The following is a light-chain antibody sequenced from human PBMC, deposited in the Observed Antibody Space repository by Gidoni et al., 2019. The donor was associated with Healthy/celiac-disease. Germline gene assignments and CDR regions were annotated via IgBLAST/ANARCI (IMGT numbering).Light chain of an antibody. CDR2: GAS. J-gene: IGKJ1*01. Sequence: EMGLTQSPGTLSLSPGEGATLSCRASQSVSSSYLAWYQQKPGQAPRLLIYGASSRATGIPDRFSGSGSVTDFTLTISRLEPEDFAVYYCQQYGSSLWTFGQGTKVEIQ. CDR3: QQYGSSLWT. CDR1: QSVSSSY. V-gene: IGKV3-20*01.